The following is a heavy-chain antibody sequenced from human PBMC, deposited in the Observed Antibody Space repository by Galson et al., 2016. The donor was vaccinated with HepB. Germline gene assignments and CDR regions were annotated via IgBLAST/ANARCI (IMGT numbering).Heavy chain of an antibody. CDR1: GFTFSNYW. V-gene: IGHV3-7*01. CDR2: LKQDGSDK. Sequence: SLRLSCAASGFTFSNYWMSWVRQAPGKGLECVANLKQDGSDKYYVDSVMGRFTISRDNAKNSLYLQMHSLSAEDTAVYYCATGGSRGISDAFGFWGQGTMVTVSS. D-gene: IGHD3-16*01. CDR3: ATGGSRGISDAFGF. J-gene: IGHJ3*01.